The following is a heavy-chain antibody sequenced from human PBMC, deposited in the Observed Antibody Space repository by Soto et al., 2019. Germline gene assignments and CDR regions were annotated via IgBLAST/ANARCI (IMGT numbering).Heavy chain of an antibody. CDR1: GGSVSSGSYY. CDR2: IYYSGST. CDR3: ARGRYSSGWYVYDY. V-gene: IGHV4-61*01. Sequence: PSETLSLTCTVSGGSVSSGSYYWSWIRQPPGKGLEWIGYIYYSGSTNYNPSLKSRVTISVDTSKNQFSLKLSSLRSEDTAVYYCARGRYSSGWYVYDYWGQGTLVTVSS. J-gene: IGHJ4*02. D-gene: IGHD6-19*01.